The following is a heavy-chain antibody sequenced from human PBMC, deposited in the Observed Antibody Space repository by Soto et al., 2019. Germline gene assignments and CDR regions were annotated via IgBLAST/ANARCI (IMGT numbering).Heavy chain of an antibody. CDR1: GGSINNGAYL. Sequence: QVQLQESGPGLLKPSETLSLTCTVSGGSINNGAYLWSWIRQHPGKGLEWIGYIYYTGSTYYNPSLKSRITISVDTSKTQFSLKMSSVTAADTAVYFCARELRDGNTYTPDYWGQGTLVTVSS. J-gene: IGHJ4*02. V-gene: IGHV4-31*03. CDR2: IYYTGST. CDR3: ARELRDGNTYTPDY.